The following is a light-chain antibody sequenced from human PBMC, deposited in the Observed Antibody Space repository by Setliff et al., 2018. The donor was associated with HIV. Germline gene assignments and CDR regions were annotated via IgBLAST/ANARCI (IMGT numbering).Light chain of an antibody. CDR2: RNN. Sequence: QSALTQPPSASGTPGQRVTISCSGSSSNIGGNYVCWYQQLPGTAPKLLIYRNNQRPSGVPDRFSGSKSGTSASLAISGLRSEDEADYYCAAWDDSLNGPYVFGTGTKVTVL. CDR3: AAWDDSLNGPYV. CDR1: SSNIGGNY. V-gene: IGLV1-47*01. J-gene: IGLJ1*01.